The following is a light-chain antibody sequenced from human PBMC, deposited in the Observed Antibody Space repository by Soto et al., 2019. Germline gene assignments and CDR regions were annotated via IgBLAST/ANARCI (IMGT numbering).Light chain of an antibody. CDR2: EVS. CDR3: SSYTSSSILYV. V-gene: IGLV2-14*01. J-gene: IGLJ1*01. Sequence: QSALTQPASVSGSPGQSITISCTGTSSDVGGYNHVSWYQQHPGKAPKLMIYEVSNRPSGASNRFSGSKSGNTASLTISGLQAEDEADYYCSSYTSSSILYVFGTGTKVTVL. CDR1: SSDVGGYNH.